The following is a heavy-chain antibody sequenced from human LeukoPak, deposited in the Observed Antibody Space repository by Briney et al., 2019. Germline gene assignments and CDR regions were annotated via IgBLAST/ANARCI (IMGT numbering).Heavy chain of an antibody. CDR2: IYYSGRT. D-gene: IGHD3-3*01. CDR1: GGSISSYY. J-gene: IGHJ4*02. CDR3: ARREWLDY. V-gene: IGHV4-59*01. Sequence: PSETLSLTCTVSGGSISSYYWSWIRQPPAKELEWIGDIYYSGRTNYNPSLKRRGTISVDTSKNQFSLKLRSVTAADTAVYYCARREWLDYWGQGTLVTVSS.